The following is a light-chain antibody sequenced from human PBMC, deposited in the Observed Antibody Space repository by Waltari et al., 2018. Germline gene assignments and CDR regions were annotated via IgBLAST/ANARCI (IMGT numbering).Light chain of an antibody. V-gene: IGKV3-20*01. Sequence: VLTQSPGNLSLSPGERATLSCRASQSVSRALAWYQQKPGQAPRLLIYGASIRATGIPDRFSGSGSGTDFSLTISRLEPADSAMYYCQHYVRLPATFGQGTKVEIK. J-gene: IGKJ1*01. CDR3: QHYVRLPAT. CDR2: GAS. CDR1: QSVSRA.